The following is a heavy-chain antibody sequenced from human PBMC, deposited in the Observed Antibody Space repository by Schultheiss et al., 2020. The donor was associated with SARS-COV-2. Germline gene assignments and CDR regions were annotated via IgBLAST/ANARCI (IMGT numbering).Heavy chain of an antibody. CDR1: GGSFSGYY. CDR2: ITHSGSI. Sequence: SETLSLTCAVYGGSFSGYYWTWLRQPPGKGLEWIGEITHSGSIKYNPSLKSRVTISVDKSKNQFSLKLSSVTAADTAVYYCAMTLDDSSGLDYWGQGTLVTVSS. CDR3: AMTLDDSSGLDY. J-gene: IGHJ4*02. D-gene: IGHD3-22*01. V-gene: IGHV4-34*01.